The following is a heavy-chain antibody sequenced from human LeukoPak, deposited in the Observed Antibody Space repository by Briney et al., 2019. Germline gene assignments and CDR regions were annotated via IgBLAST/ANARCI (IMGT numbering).Heavy chain of an antibody. CDR2: IHHGGDT. Sequence: SETLSLTCTVSGVSVISSYWSWVRQPPGKGLEYIGFIHHGGDTKYNPSLKSRVTMSVDTSKSQFSLRLSSVTAADSAVYYCARHNGVSYLDYWAQGTLVTVSS. V-gene: IGHV4-59*02. CDR1: GVSVISSY. J-gene: IGHJ4*02. D-gene: IGHD2-8*01. CDR3: ARHNGVSYLDY.